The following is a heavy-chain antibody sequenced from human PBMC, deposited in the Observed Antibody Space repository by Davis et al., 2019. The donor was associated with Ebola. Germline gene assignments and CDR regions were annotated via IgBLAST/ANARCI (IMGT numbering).Heavy chain of an antibody. Sequence: SVKVSCKASGYTFTSYALNWVRQAPGQGLEWMGGIIPIFGAANYAQKFQGRVMITADESTSTAYMELSSLRSEDTAVYYCAKEGVQSSSYYVHYWGQGTLVTVSS. CDR2: IIPIFGAA. J-gene: IGHJ4*02. V-gene: IGHV1-69*13. CDR1: GYTFTSYA. D-gene: IGHD3-10*02. CDR3: AKEGVQSSSYYVHY.